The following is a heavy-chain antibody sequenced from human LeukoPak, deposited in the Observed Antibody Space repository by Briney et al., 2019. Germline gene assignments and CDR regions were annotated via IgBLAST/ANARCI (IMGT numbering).Heavy chain of an antibody. CDR3: VRDSTYDFWSGYHLN. J-gene: IGHJ4*02. Sequence: PGGSLRLSCAASGFTFSSYGMHWVRQAPGKGLEWVAFIRYDGSNKYYADSVKGRFTISRDNAKNSLYLQMNSLRAEDTAVYSCVRDSTYDFWSGYHLNWGQGTLVTVSS. CDR1: GFTFSSYG. CDR2: IRYDGSNK. D-gene: IGHD3-3*01. V-gene: IGHV3-30*02.